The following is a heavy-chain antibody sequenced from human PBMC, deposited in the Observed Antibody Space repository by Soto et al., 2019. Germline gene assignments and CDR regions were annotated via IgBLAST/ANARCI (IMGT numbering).Heavy chain of an antibody. CDR2: INHSGST. Sequence: SETLSLTCTVSGGSISSSSHYWGWIRQPPGKGLEWIGEINHSGSTNYNPSLKSRVTISVDTSKNQFSLKLSSVTAADTAVYYCARGGWRLIDYWGQGTLVTAPQ. D-gene: IGHD2-21*02. J-gene: IGHJ4*02. CDR1: GGSISSSSHY. V-gene: IGHV4-39*07. CDR3: ARGGWRLIDY.